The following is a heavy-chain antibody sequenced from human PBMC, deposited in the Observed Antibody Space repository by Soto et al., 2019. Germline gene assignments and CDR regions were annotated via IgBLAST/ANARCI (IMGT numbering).Heavy chain of an antibody. CDR1: GGSISSGAYY. Sequence: SETLSLTCTVSGGSISSGAYYWSWIRQPPGKGLEWIGYIYYSGSAYYNPSLKSRVTISVDTSKNQFSLKLTSVTAADTAVYYCARGRGSSSSQGMDVWGQGTMVTVSS. D-gene: IGHD6-6*01. J-gene: IGHJ6*02. V-gene: IGHV4-30-4*01. CDR2: IYYSGSA. CDR3: ARGRGSSSSQGMDV.